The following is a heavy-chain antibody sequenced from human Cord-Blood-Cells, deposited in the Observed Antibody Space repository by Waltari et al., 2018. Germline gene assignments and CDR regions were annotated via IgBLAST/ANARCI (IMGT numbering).Heavy chain of an antibody. CDR1: GYTFTSYA. V-gene: IGHV7-4-1*02. J-gene: IGHJ5*02. CDR3: ARGVHYGSGSYYNWFDP. Sequence: QVQLVQSGSELKKPGASVKVSCKASGYTFTSYAMNWVRQAPGQGLEWMGWINTNTGNPTYAQGFTGGVVFSLDTSVSTAYLQISRLKAEDTAVYYCARGVHYGSGSYYNWFDPWGQGTLVTVSS. CDR2: INTNTGNP. D-gene: IGHD3-10*01.